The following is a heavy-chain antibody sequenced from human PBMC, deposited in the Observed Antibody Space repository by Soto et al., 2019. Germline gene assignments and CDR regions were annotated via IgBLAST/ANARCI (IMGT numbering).Heavy chain of an antibody. CDR3: AKGGLGTPNYYFDY. J-gene: IGHJ4*02. CDR2: ISASAGST. V-gene: IGHV3-23*01. Sequence: GGSLRLSCAASGFTFSSYVMSWVRQAPGKGLEWVSAISASAGSTYYADSVKGRFTISRDNSKNTLYLQMNSLRAEDTAVYYCAKGGLGTPNYYFDYWGQGTLVTVPQ. CDR1: GFTFSSYV. D-gene: IGHD1-1*01.